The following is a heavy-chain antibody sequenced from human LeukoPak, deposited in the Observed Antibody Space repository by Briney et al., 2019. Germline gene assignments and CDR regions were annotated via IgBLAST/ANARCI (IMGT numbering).Heavy chain of an antibody. CDR1: GYTFTSYD. CDR3: ARDREYYYDSSGYSYVSDY. Sequence: ASVKVSCKASGYTFTSYDINWVRQAPGQGLEWMGRIIPIFGTANYAQKFQGRVTITADKSTSTAYMELSSLRSEDTAVYYCARDREYYYDSSGYSYVSDYWGQGTLVTVSS. V-gene: IGHV1-69*06. D-gene: IGHD3-22*01. J-gene: IGHJ4*02. CDR2: IIPIFGTA.